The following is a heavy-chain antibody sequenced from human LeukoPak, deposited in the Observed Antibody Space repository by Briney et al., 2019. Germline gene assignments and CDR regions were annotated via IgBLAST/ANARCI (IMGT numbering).Heavy chain of an antibody. CDR1: GGSISSSSYY. Sequence: PSETLSLTCTVSGGSISSSSYYWGWIRQPPGKGLEWIGSIYYSGSTYYNPSLKSRVTISVDTSKNQFSLKLSSVTAADTAVYYCARDLSHYDYVWGNKNWFDPWGQGTLVTVSS. CDR2: IYYSGST. J-gene: IGHJ5*02. CDR3: ARDLSHYDYVWGNKNWFDP. D-gene: IGHD3-16*01. V-gene: IGHV4-39*07.